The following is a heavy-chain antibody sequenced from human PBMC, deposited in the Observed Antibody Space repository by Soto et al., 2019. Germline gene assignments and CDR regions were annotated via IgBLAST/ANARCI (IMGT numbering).Heavy chain of an antibody. CDR3: ARAQNSSGNYYPFDY. CDR2: IWSDGNNK. Sequence: GGSLRLSCAAPGFTFSSYGMHWVRQAPGKGLEWVALIWSDGNNKYYADSVKGRFTVSRDNSKNTLYLQMNSLRAEDTAVYYCARAQNSSGNYYPFDYWGQGTLVTVSS. CDR1: GFTFSSYG. D-gene: IGHD1-26*01. J-gene: IGHJ4*02. V-gene: IGHV3-33*01.